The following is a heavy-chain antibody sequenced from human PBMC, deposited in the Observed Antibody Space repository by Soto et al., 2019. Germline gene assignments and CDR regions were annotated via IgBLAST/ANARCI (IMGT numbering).Heavy chain of an antibody. CDR3: ATDHTGSNGYNNFDY. Sequence: PGESLKISCKGSGYSFSDYWIGWVRQMPGKGLEWMGIMYPGDSDTRYSPSFQGQVTISADKSINTAYLQWSGLKASDTAMYYCATDHTGSNGYNNFDYWGQGTLVTVSS. V-gene: IGHV5-51*01. CDR1: GYSFSDYW. J-gene: IGHJ4*02. CDR2: MYPGDSDT. D-gene: IGHD6-19*01.